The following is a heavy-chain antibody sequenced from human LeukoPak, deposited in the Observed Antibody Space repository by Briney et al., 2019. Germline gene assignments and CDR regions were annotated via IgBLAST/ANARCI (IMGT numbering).Heavy chain of an antibody. Sequence: GGSLRLSCAASGFTVRSNYMSWVRQAPGKGLEWLSVIYSGGSTYYADSVKGRFTISRDNSKNTLYLQMNSLRVEDTAVYYCARQRAYDYWGQGTLVTVSS. CDR1: GFTVRSNY. J-gene: IGHJ4*02. CDR3: ARQRAYDY. CDR2: IYSGGST. V-gene: IGHV3-66*04.